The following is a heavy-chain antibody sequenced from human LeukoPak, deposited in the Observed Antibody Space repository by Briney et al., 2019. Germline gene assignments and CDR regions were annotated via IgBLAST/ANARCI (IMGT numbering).Heavy chain of an antibody. CDR1: GGSISSSSYY. CDR2: IYYSGNT. Sequence: PSETLSLTCTVSGGSISSSSYYWGWIRQPPGKGLEWIGSIYYSGNTYYNPSLKSRVTISVDTSKNQFSLKLSSVTAADTAVYYCARGSTTVTTHYYYYMDVWGKGTTVTVSS. CDR3: ARGSTTVTTHYYYYMDV. D-gene: IGHD4-17*01. V-gene: IGHV4-39*07. J-gene: IGHJ6*03.